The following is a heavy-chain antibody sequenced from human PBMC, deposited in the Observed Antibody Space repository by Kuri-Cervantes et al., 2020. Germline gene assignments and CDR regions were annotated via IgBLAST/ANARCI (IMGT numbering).Heavy chain of an antibody. V-gene: IGHV3-23*01. CDR2: ISGNGRST. D-gene: IGHD2-2*01. CDR3: AKDQYCSSTRCSKEYFQH. J-gene: IGHJ1*01. CDR1: GFTFSSYA. Sequence: GESLKISCAASGFTFSSYAMSWVRQAPGKGLEWVSAISGNGRSTYYADSVKGRFTISRDNSKNTVYLQMNSLRAEGTAVYYCAKDQYCSSTRCSKEYFQHWGQGTPVTVSS.